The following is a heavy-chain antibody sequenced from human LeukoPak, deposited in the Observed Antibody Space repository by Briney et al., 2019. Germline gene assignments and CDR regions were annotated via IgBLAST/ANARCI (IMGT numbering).Heavy chain of an antibody. CDR1: GGSMTSYF. CDR2: VYHSGST. Sequence: SETLSLTCTVSGGSMTSYFWSWIRQPPGKGLEWIGYVYHSGSTSYNPSLESRVSISEDTSKNQFSLKLSSVTAADTAVYYCARANPNWNPPDYWGQGTLVTVSS. CDR3: ARANPNWNPPDY. V-gene: IGHV4-59*08. D-gene: IGHD1-1*01. J-gene: IGHJ4*02.